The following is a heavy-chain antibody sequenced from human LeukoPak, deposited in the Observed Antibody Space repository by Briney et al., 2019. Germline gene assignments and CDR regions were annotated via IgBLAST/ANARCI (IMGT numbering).Heavy chain of an antibody. CDR2: VFYSGST. V-gene: IGHV4-59*08. CDR1: GASISDYF. CDR3: ARAGWERGDSSGWYWDY. J-gene: IGHJ4*02. D-gene: IGHD6-19*01. Sequence: SEPLSLTCTISGASISDYFWSWVRQPPGKGLEGIGYVFYSGSTTYNPSLNSRVTISMDTSKNQFSLRLSSVTAADTAVYYCARAGWERGDSSGWYWDYWGQGTLVTVSS.